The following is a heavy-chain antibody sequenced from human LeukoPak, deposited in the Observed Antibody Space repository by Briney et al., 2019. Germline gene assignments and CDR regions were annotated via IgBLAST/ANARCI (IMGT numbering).Heavy chain of an antibody. D-gene: IGHD3-22*01. CDR2: ISGYNGDT. V-gene: IGHV1-18*01. Sequence: ASVTVPCKTSGYTFTNYAVNWVRQAPGQGLEWMGWISGYNGDTNYAQKLQDRVTMTTDTSTSTAYMELRSLTSDDTAVYYCAALAEYYYDSSGSPYYFDYWGQGTLVTVSS. J-gene: IGHJ4*02. CDR3: AALAEYYYDSSGSPYYFDY. CDR1: GYTFTNYA.